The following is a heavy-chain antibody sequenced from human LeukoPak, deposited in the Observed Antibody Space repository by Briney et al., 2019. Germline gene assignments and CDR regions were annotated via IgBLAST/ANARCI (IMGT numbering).Heavy chain of an antibody. CDR3: PRDSRSGYSGYDPFDY. J-gene: IGHJ4*02. V-gene: IGHV4-39*07. Sequence: SETLSLTCTVSGGSISSSSYYWGWIRQPPGKGLEWIGSIYYSGSTYYNPSLKSRVTISVDTSKNQFSLKLSSVTAADTAVYYCPRDSRSGYSGYDPFDYWGQGTLVTVSS. CDR2: IYYSGST. CDR1: GGSISSSSYY. D-gene: IGHD5-12*01.